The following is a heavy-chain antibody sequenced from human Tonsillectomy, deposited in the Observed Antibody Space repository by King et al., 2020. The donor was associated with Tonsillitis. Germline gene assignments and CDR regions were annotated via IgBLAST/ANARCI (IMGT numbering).Heavy chain of an antibody. CDR2: IRSKGYSGTA. J-gene: IGHJ3*02. Sequence: VQLVESGGGMVQPGRSLRLACTSSGFTFGDYALSWFRLAPGKGLEWGGFIRSKGYSGTAQYAASLEGRFIISRDDSKSIAYLQMNSLKTEDTAVYYCSRPFSSGWYSGFDIWGQGTMVAVSS. D-gene: IGHD6-19*01. CDR1: GFTFGDYA. CDR3: SRPFSSGWYSGFDI. V-gene: IGHV3-49*03.